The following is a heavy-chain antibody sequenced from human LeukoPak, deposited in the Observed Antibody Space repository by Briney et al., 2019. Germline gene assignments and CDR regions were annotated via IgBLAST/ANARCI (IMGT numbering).Heavy chain of an antibody. CDR1: GFTFSGYA. CDR2: ISSNGGST. V-gene: IGHV3-64D*09. J-gene: IGHJ4*02. Sequence: GGSLRLSCSASGFTFSGYAMHWVRQAPQKGLEYVSAISSNGGSTHNADSVKGRFTISRDNSQNTLYLQMSRLRAEDTAVYYCVKDHGYSSAWYVRGLDYWGQGTLVTVSS. D-gene: IGHD6-19*01. CDR3: VKDHGYSSAWYVRGLDY.